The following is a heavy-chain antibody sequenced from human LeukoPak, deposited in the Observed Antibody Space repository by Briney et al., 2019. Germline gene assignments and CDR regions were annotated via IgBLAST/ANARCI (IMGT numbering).Heavy chain of an antibody. CDR3: ARDRCGGGSCHYYFDY. J-gene: IGHJ4*02. D-gene: IGHD2-15*01. V-gene: IGHV3-33*01. Sequence: PGGSLRLSCAASGFTFSSYGMHWVRQAPGKGLEWVAVIWYDGSNKYYAGSVKGRFTISRDNSKNTLYLQMNSLRADDTAVYYCARDRCGGGSCHYYFDYWGQGTLVTVSS. CDR2: IWYDGSNK. CDR1: GFTFSSYG.